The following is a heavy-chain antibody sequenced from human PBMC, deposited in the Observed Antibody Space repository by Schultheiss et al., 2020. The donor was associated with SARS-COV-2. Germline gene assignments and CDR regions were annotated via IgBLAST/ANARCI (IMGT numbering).Heavy chain of an antibody. D-gene: IGHD1-26*01. V-gene: IGHV1-24*01. CDR1: GYTLTELF. Sequence: ASVKVSCKVSGYTLTELFMHWVRQAPGKGLEWMGGFDPEDGETIYAQKFQGRVTMTEDTSTDTAYMELSSLRSEDTAVYYCATGGGIGATKAWFDPWGQGTLVTVSS. J-gene: IGHJ5*02. CDR2: FDPEDGET. CDR3: ATGGGIGATKAWFDP.